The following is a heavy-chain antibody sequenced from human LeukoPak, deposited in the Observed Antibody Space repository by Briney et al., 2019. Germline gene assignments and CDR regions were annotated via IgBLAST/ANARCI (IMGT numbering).Heavy chain of an antibody. CDR2: IYYSGST. V-gene: IGHV4-59*08. J-gene: IGHJ4*02. Sequence: SETLSLTCTVSGGSISSYYWSWIRQPPGKGLEWIGYIYYSGSTNYNPSLKSRVTISVDTSKNQFSLKLSSVTAADTAVYYCATLPYGSGSYFDYWGQGTLVTVSS. CDR1: GGSISSYY. CDR3: ATLPYGSGSYFDY. D-gene: IGHD3-10*01.